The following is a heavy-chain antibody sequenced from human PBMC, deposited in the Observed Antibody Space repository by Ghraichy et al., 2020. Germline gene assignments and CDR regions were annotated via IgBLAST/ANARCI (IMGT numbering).Heavy chain of an antibody. D-gene: IGHD5-24*01. J-gene: IGHJ6*03. Sequence: GGSLRLSCAASGFTFSSYGMHWVRQAPGKGLEWVAFIRYDGSNKYYAHSVKGRFTISRDNSKNTLYLQMNSLRAEDTAVYYCAKDGPKWLQLGYYYYMDVWGKGTTVTVSS. CDR3: AKDGPKWLQLGYYYYMDV. CDR1: GFTFSSYG. CDR2: IRYDGSNK. V-gene: IGHV3-30*02.